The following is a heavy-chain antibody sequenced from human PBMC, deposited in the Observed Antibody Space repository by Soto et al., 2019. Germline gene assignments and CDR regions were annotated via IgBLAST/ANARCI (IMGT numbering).Heavy chain of an antibody. CDR2: IYYSGST. J-gene: IGHJ4*02. D-gene: IGHD1-7*01. CDR1: GGSISSGGYY. V-gene: IGHV4-31*03. CDR3: AIVSGLELNYFDY. Sequence: PSEPLSLTCTVSGGSISSGGYYWSWIRQHPGKGLEWIGYIYYSGSTYYNPSLKSRVTISVDTSKNQFSLKLSSVTAADTAVYYCAIVSGLELNYFDYWGQGTLLTVS.